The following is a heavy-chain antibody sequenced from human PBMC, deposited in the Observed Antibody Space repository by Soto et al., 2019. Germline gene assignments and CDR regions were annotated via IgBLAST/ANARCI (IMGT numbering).Heavy chain of an antibody. CDR3: ARDIYNSSGYYYPYYFDY. J-gene: IGHJ4*02. CDR2: ISAYIGNT. D-gene: IGHD3-22*01. Sequence: ASVKVSCKASGYTFSSYGMSWVRLAPGQGLEWMGWISAYIGNTNYAKKFQGRVTMTTETSTNTVYMELRSLRSDDTAVYYCARDIYNSSGYYYPYYFDYWGQGTLVTVSS. CDR1: GYTFSSYG. V-gene: IGHV1-18*01.